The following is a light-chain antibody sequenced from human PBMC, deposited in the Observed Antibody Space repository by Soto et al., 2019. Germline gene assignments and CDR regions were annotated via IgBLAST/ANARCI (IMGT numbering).Light chain of an antibody. Sequence: DLQLTPSPSTLSASVGDRVTITGRASQGISSYLAWYQQQPGKAPKLLIYAASTLQSGVPSRFSGSGSGTDFTLTISSLQPEDFATYYCQQSYSTPWTFGQGTKVDI. CDR1: QGISSY. CDR3: QQSYSTPWT. V-gene: IGKV1-39*01. J-gene: IGKJ1*01. CDR2: AAS.